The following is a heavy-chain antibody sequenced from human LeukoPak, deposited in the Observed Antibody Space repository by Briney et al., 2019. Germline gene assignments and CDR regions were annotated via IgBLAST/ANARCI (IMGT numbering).Heavy chain of an antibody. J-gene: IGHJ5*01. D-gene: IGHD2-8*01. V-gene: IGHV4-34*11. CDR3: ALAPNSNWFDF. CDR2: IHYSGSS. CDR1: GGSFSGYY. Sequence: KPSETLSLTCAVYGGSFSGYYWSWIRQPPGKGLEWIGNIHYSGSSVYNPSLKSRGTISIDTSRRQFFLKLNSVTAADTAVYFCALAPNSNWFDFWGPGILVTVSS.